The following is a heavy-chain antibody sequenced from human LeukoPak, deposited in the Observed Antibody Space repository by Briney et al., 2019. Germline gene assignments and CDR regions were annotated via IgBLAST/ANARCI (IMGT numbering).Heavy chain of an antibody. V-gene: IGHV1-46*01. CDR1: GYTFTSYY. Sequence: ASVKVSCKASGYTFTSYYMHWVRQAPGQGLEWMGIINPSGGSTSYAQKFQGRVTMTRDMSTSTVYMELSSLRSEDTAVYYCARGATLLWFGELFDIWGQGTMVTVSS. D-gene: IGHD3-10*01. J-gene: IGHJ3*02. CDR2: INPSGGST. CDR3: ARGATLLWFGELFDI.